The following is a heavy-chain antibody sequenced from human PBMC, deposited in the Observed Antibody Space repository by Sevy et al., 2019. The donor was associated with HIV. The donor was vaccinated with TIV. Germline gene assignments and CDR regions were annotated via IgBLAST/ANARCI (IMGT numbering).Heavy chain of an antibody. D-gene: IGHD2-15*01. V-gene: IGHV3-30-3*01. J-gene: IGHJ5*02. CDR2: ISSDGDNT. Sequence: GGSLRLSCAASGFTFNDYALHWVRQAPGKGLEWVAIISSDGDNTYYADTVKGRFTISRDNSKNTVYLQMNRLRAEDTAFYYCVREGAPYRNIRYCSGNNCIYNWFDPWGQGTLVTVSS. CDR3: VREGAPYRNIRYCSGNNCIYNWFDP. CDR1: GFTFNDYA.